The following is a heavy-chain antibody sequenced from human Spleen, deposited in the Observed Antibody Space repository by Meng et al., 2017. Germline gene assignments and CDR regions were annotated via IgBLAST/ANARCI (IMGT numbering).Heavy chain of an antibody. Sequence: QAQLVQAGTEVKKPGDLVKVSCNASGSTCAAYWIQWVRQAPGQGLEWMGRIDPKSDNTHYAQKFQGRVTMTRDTSISTAYMELSGLRSDDTAVYYCARSGWNYDSRWFDPWGQGTLVTVSS. CDR1: GSTCAAYW. V-gene: IGHV1-2*06. J-gene: IGHJ5*02. CDR2: IDPKSDNT. CDR3: ARSGWNYDSRWFDP. D-gene: IGHD3-22*01.